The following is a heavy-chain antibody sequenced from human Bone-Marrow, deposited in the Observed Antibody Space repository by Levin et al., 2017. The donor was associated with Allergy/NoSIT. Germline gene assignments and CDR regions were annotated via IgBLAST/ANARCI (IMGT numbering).Heavy chain of an antibody. V-gene: IGHV1-2*02. CDR2: INPNSGDT. J-gene: IGHJ4*02. D-gene: IGHD6-19*01. CDR3: ATYGLQWLAFYYFHY. CDR1: GYLFTGYY. Sequence: ASVKVSCKASGYLFTGYYLHWVRLAPGQGLEWMGWINPNSGDTNFAQKFQGRVTITRDTSISTAYMELSRLRSEDTAVYYCATYGLQWLAFYYFHYWGQGTLVTVSA.